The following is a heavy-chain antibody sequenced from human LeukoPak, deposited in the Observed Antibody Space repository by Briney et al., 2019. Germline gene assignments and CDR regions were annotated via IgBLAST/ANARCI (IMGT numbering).Heavy chain of an antibody. D-gene: IGHD3-10*01. J-gene: IGHJ4*02. CDR1: GFTFSTYW. Sequence: GGSLRLSCAASGFTFSTYWMSWVRQAPGKWLEWVANIKQDGSEKYYVDSVKGRFNISKDNAKNSLFLQMNSLRAEDTAVYYCARDLSRSFSMIRGLIQHREFDFWGRGTLVTVSS. V-gene: IGHV3-7*01. CDR3: ARDLSRSFSMIRGLIQHREFDF. CDR2: IKQDGSEK.